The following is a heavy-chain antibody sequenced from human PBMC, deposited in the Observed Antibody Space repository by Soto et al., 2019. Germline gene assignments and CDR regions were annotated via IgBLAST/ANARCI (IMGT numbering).Heavy chain of an antibody. Sequence: ASVKVSCKASGYTFTGYYMHWVRQAPGQGLEWMGWINPNSGGTNYAQKFQGWVTMTRDTSISTAYMELSRLRSDDTAVYYCARQYGSGSYYPHGWFDPWGQGTLVTVSS. D-gene: IGHD3-10*01. J-gene: IGHJ5*02. V-gene: IGHV1-2*04. CDR1: GYTFTGYY. CDR3: ARQYGSGSYYPHGWFDP. CDR2: INPNSGGT.